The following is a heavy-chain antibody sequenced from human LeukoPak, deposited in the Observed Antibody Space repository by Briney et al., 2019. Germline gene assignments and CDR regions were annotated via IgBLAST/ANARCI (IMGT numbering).Heavy chain of an antibody. CDR3: AREGGPYRPLDY. V-gene: IGHV4-4*02. J-gene: IGHJ4*02. CDR1: GGSISSTNW. CDR2: FHLDGRT. Sequence: SGTLSLICAVSGGSISSTNWWTWVRQPPGKGLEWIRPFHLDGRTNYSPSLQSRLAMSVDFSKNHISLKLTSVTAADTAVYYCAREGGPYRPLDYSGQGTLVTVSS.